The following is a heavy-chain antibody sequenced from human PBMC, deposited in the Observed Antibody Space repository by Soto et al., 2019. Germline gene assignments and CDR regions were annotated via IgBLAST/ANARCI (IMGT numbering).Heavy chain of an antibody. CDR1: GYSFTSYW. J-gene: IGHJ4*02. CDR2: IYPGDSDT. V-gene: IGHV5-51*01. D-gene: IGHD6-19*01. Sequence: PGESLKISCKGSGYSFTSYWIGWVRQMPGKGLEWMGIIYPGDSDTRYSPSFQGQVTISADKSISTAYLQWSSLKASDTAMYYCARHRRYSSGWYSGFDYWGQGTLVTVSS. CDR3: ARHRRYSSGWYSGFDY.